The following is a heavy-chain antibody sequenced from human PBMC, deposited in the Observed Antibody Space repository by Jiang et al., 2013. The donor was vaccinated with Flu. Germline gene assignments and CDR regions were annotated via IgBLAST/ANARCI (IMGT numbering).Heavy chain of an antibody. CDR2: IRSNAYGGAT. CDR3: TRALVPATRTHRWFDP. J-gene: IGHJ5*02. Sequence: SCTASGFNFGDYSMSWVRQAPGKGLEWVGFIRSNAYGGATEYAASVKGRFTISRDNSKNIAYLQMNSLKTEDTAVYHCTRALVPATRTHRWFDPWGQGTLVTVSS. CDR1: GFNFGDYS. D-gene: IGHD2-15*01. V-gene: IGHV3-49*04.